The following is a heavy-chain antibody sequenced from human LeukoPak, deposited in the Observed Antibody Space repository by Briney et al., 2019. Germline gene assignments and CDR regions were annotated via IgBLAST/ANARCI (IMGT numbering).Heavy chain of an antibody. D-gene: IGHD3-22*01. CDR3: ARKGYDSSGLSVPFDY. CDR2: ISYDGSNK. Sequence: AGGSLRLSRAASGFTFSSYAMHWVRQAPGKGLEWVAVISYDGSNKYYADSVKGRFTISRDNSKNTLYLQMNSLRAEDTAVYYCARKGYDSSGLSVPFDYWGQGTLVTVSS. V-gene: IGHV3-30-3*01. CDR1: GFTFSSYA. J-gene: IGHJ4*02.